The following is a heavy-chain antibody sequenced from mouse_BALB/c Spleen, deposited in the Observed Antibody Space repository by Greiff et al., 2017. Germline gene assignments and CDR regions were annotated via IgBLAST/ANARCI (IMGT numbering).Heavy chain of an antibody. CDR1: GYTFSSYW. CDR3: AGGLRPHYYAMDY. V-gene: IGHV1-9*01. CDR2: ILPGSGST. J-gene: IGHJ4*01. D-gene: IGHD1-2*01. Sequence: VQLQQSGAELMKPGASVKISCKATGYTFSSYWIEWVKQRPGHGLEWIGEILPGSGSTNYNEKFKGKATFTADTSSNTAYMQLSSLTSEDSAVYYCAGGLRPHYYAMDYWGQGTSVTVSS.